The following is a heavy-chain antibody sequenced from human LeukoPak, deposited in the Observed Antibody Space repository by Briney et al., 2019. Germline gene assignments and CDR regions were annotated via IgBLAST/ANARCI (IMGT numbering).Heavy chain of an antibody. V-gene: IGHV4-61*01. D-gene: IGHD2-21*01. Sequence: PSETLSLTCTVSGGSVSSGTYYWSWNRQPPGKGLEWIMNIYYSRSTNYNPSLNRRVTISVDTSKNQFSLKLSSVTAAEAAVYYCGSPSGDTPGGAFDIWGQGTMVTVYS. CDR2: IYYSRST. CDR1: GGSVSSGTYY. J-gene: IGHJ3*02. CDR3: GSPSGDTPGGAFDI.